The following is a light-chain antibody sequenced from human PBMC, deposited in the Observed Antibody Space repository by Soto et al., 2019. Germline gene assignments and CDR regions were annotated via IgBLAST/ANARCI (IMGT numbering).Light chain of an antibody. Sequence: QSVLTQPPSASGTPGQRVTISCSGSSSNIGSNFVYWHQQLPGTAPKLLIYRNDQRPSGVPDRFSGSKSGTSASLAISGRRSEDEADYYCATWDDSPSGPVFGGGTKLTVL. J-gene: IGLJ2*01. CDR1: SSNIGSNF. CDR3: ATWDDSPSGPV. V-gene: IGLV1-47*01. CDR2: RND.